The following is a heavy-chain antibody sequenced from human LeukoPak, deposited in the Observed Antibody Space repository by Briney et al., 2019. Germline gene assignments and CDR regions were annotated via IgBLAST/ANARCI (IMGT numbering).Heavy chain of an antibody. D-gene: IGHD1-26*01. J-gene: IGHJ6*03. Sequence: ASVKVSRKASGYTFTSYDINWVRQATGQGLEGMGWINPNSGGTNYAQKFQGRVTMTRDTSISTAYMELSRLRSDDTAVYYCARDGGATYYMDVWGKGTTVTISS. CDR2: INPNSGGT. CDR3: ARDGGATYYMDV. V-gene: IGHV1-2*02. CDR1: GYTFTSYD.